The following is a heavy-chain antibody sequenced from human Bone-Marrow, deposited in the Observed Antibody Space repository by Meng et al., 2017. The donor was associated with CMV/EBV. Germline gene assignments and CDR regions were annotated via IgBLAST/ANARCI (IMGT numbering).Heavy chain of an antibody. V-gene: IGHV3-21*01. CDR3: ARGRYDFWSGSLASYYYYGMDV. CDR2: ISSSSSYI. Sequence: GESLKISCAASGFTFSSYSMNWVRQAPGKGLEWVSSISSSSSYIYYADSVKGRFTISRDNAKNSLYLQMNSLRAEDTAVYYCARGRYDFWSGSLASYYYYGMDVWGQGTTVTVSS. CDR1: GFTFSSYS. D-gene: IGHD3-3*01. J-gene: IGHJ6*02.